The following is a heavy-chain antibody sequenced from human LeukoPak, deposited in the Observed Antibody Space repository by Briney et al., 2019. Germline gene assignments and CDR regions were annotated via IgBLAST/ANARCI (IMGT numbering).Heavy chain of an antibody. CDR1: GFTFSNCG. J-gene: IGHJ4*02. CDR3: ARDGFGTGSN. CDR2: ISDGASST. V-gene: IGHV3-21*04. Sequence: GGSLRLSCAASGFTFSNCGMNWVRQAPGKGLEWVSAISDGASSTYYADSVKGRFIISRDNAKNSLYLQMNTLRADDTAVYYCARDGFGTGSNWGQGTLVTVSS. D-gene: IGHD3-16*01.